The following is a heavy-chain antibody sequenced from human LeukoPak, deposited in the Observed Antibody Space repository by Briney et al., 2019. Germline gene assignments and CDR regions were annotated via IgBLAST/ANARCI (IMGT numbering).Heavy chain of an antibody. J-gene: IGHJ4*02. CDR3: ARGGTGYIDY. Sequence: PSETLSLTCSVSGGSIGSSSYCWGWIRQPPGKGLEWIGTICYSGSTNYNPSLKSRVTISVDKSKNQFSLKLSSVTAADTAVYYCARGGTGYIDYWGQGTLVTVSS. CDR1: GGSIGSSSYC. CDR2: ICYSGST. D-gene: IGHD6-25*01. V-gene: IGHV4-39*07.